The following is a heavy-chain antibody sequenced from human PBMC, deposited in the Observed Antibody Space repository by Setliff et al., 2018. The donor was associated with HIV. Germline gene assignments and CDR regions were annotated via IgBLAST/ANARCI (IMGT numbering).Heavy chain of an antibody. D-gene: IGHD1-20*01. CDR3: AREARYQDRYYYYMDV. J-gene: IGHJ6*03. CDR1: GYTFTSYC. CDR2: INPSGGST. Sequence: ASVKVSCKASGYTFTSYCLHWVRQAPGQGLEWMGIINPSGGSTTYAQKFQGRVTMTRDTSASTVYMELSSLRSEDTAVYYCAREARYQDRYYYYMDVWGKGTTVTVSS. V-gene: IGHV1-46*03.